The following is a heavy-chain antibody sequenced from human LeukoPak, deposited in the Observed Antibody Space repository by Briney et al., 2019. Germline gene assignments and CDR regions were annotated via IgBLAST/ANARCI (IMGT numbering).Heavy chain of an antibody. CDR2: IIPIFGTA. CDR1: GGTFSSYA. D-gene: IGHD1-26*01. CDR3: ARDLGSGSYYGLYDY. Sequence: SVKVSCKASGGTFSSYAISWVRQAPGQGLEWMGGIIPIFGTANYAQKFQGRVTITTDESTSTAYMELSSLRSEDTAVYYCARDLGSGSYYGLYDYWGQGTLVTVSS. J-gene: IGHJ4*02. V-gene: IGHV1-69*05.